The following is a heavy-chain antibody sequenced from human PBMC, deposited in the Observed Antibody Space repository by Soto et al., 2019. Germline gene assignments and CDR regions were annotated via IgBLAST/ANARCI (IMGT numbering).Heavy chain of an antibody. CDR3: ARATGDNSWFDP. CDR1: GGSITGYY. Sequence: SETLSLTCTVSGGSITGYYWSWIRQPPGKGLEWIGYISYNGRTNYNPSLESRLTTSIDTSKNQFSLKLTSVTAADTAVYYCARATGDNSWFDPWGQGTLVTVSS. V-gene: IGHV4-59*01. J-gene: IGHJ5*02. D-gene: IGHD4-17*01. CDR2: ISYNGRT.